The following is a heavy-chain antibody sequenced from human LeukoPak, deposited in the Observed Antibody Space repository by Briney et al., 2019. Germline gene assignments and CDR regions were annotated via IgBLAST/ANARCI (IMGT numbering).Heavy chain of an antibody. CDR2: INHSGST. J-gene: IGHJ6*03. D-gene: IGHD3-22*01. CDR1: GGSFSGYY. CDR3: ARTYYYDSSGYPIYYYYYYMDV. V-gene: IGHV4-34*01. Sequence: SETLSLTCAVYGGSFSGYYWSWIRQPPGKGLEWIGEINHSGSTNYNPSLKSRVTISVDTSKNQFSLKLSSVTAADTAVYYCARTYYYDSSGYPIYYYYYYMDVWGKGTTVTISS.